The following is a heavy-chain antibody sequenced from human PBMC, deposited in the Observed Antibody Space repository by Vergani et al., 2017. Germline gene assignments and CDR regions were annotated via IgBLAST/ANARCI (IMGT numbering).Heavy chain of an antibody. D-gene: IGHD2/OR15-2a*01. V-gene: IGHV3-23*04. CDR1: GFTFTAHG. J-gene: IGHJ4*01. CDR3: VKEKIDLGSYFFDS. Sequence: VEAGGGLVQPGGSLRLSCTASGFTFTAHGLNWVRQAPGKGLEWVSGISGQNFRTHYADSVKGRFSISRDNSKNTVFLQMHSLRAEDTAIYYCVKEKIDLGSYFFDSWGHGILVTVSS. CDR2: ISGQNFRT.